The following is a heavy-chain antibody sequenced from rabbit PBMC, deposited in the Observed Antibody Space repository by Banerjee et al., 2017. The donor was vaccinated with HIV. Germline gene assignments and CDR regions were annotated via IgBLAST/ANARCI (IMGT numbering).Heavy chain of an antibody. CDR2: IYTGNGKN. V-gene: IGHV1S45*01. Sequence: QEQLEESGGGLVQPGGSLTLYCTASGFSFSSGYDMSWVRQAPGKGLEWIGFIYTGNGKNYYASWAKGRFTISKTSSTTVTLQVTSLTAADTATYFCTRDDGSGHYIDGYFNLWGPGTLVTVS. CDR1: GFSFSSGYD. D-gene: IGHD1-1*01. CDR3: TRDDGSGHYIDGYFNL. J-gene: IGHJ4*01.